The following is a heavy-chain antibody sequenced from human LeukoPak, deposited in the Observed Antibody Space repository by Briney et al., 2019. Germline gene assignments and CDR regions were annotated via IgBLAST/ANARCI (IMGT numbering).Heavy chain of an antibody. CDR2: ISGSGGST. CDR1: GFTFSSYA. Sequence: GGSLRLSCAASGFTFSSYAMSWVRQAPGKGLEWVSAISGSGGSTYYADSVKGRFTISRDNSKNTLYLQMNSLRAEDTAVYYCAKVGASMIVVVRDAFDIWGQGTMVTVSS. J-gene: IGHJ3*02. CDR3: AKVGASMIVVVRDAFDI. V-gene: IGHV3-23*01. D-gene: IGHD3-22*01.